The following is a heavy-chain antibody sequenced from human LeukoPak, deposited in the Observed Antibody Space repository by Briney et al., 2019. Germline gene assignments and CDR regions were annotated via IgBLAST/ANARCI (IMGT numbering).Heavy chain of an antibody. CDR3: ARSTMVRERSAFDI. J-gene: IGHJ3*02. CDR2: INPNSGGT. CDR1: GYTFTGYY. V-gene: IGHV1-2*02. Sequence: ASVKVSCKASGYTFTGYYMHWVRQAPGQGLEWMGWINPNSGGTNYAQKFQGRVTMTRDTSISTAYMELSRLRSDDTAVYYCARSTMVRERSAFDIWGQGTMVTVSS. D-gene: IGHD3-10*01.